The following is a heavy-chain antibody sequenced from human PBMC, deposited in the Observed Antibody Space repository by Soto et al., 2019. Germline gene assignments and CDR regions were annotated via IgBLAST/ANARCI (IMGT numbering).Heavy chain of an antibody. D-gene: IGHD2-2*01. CDR3: ARDSIVVVPAAIGNYYYYGMNV. J-gene: IGHJ6*02. V-gene: IGHV3-21*01. CDR1: GFTFSSYS. CDR2: ISSSSSYI. Sequence: GGSLRLSCAASGFTFSSYSMNWVRQAPGKGLEWVSSISSSSSYIYYADSVKGRFTISRDNAKNSLYLQMNSLRAEDTAVYYCARDSIVVVPAAIGNYYYYGMNVWGQGTTITVS.